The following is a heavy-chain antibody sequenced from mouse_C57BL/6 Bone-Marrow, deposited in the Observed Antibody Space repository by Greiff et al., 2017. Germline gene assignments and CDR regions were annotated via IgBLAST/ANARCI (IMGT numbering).Heavy chain of an antibody. CDR3: ARWAMDY. Sequence: VQLQQSGAELVRPGTSVKVSCKASGYAFTNYLIEWVKQRPGQGLEWIGVINPGSGGTNYNEKLKGKATLTADKSSSTAYMQLSSLTAEDSAVYYCARWAMDYWGQGTSVTVSS. CDR1: GYAFTNYL. V-gene: IGHV1-54*01. CDR2: INPGSGGT. J-gene: IGHJ4*01.